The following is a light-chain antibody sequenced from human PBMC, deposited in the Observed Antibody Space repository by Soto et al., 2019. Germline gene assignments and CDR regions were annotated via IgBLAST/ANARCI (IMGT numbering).Light chain of an antibody. CDR3: LQRSNWPHT. J-gene: IGKJ4*01. CDR1: QSVTKY. V-gene: IGKV3-11*01. CDR2: DVS. Sequence: EVVLTQSPATLSLSPWERATLSCRASQSVTKYLAWYQQKPGQALRLVMYDVSKRATGIPARFSGSGSGTDFTLTVCSPAPEHFAVYYCLQRSNWPHTFGGGIKLEIK.